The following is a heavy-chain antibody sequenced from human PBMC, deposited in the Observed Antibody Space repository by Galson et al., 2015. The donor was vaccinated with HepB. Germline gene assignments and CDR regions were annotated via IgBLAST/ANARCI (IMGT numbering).Heavy chain of an antibody. CDR1: GFTFDDYA. J-gene: IGHJ4*02. D-gene: IGHD2-2*01. Sequence: SLRLSCAASGFTFDDYAMHWVRQAPGKGLEWVSGISWNSGSIGYADSVKGRFTIPRDNAKNSLYLQMNSLRAEDTALYYCAKDNNGRDIVVVPAATTFDYWGQGTLVTVSS. CDR3: AKDNNGRDIVVVPAATTFDY. V-gene: IGHV3-9*01. CDR2: ISWNSGSI.